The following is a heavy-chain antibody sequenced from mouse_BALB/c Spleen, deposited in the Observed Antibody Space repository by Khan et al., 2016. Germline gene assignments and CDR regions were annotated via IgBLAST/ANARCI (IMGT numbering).Heavy chain of an antibody. CDR3: GRDGDPTFAY. CDR2: IHYSGST. J-gene: IGHJ3*01. D-gene: IGHD2-13*01. V-gene: IGHV3-1*02. Sequence: EVQLQESGPDLVKPSQSLSLTCTVTGYSITSGYSWHWIRQFPGNKLEWMGFIHYSGSTNYNPSLKSRISITRDTSKNPFFLPLNSVTTEVSATYYGGRDGDPTFAYWGQGTLVTVSA. CDR1: GYSITSGYS.